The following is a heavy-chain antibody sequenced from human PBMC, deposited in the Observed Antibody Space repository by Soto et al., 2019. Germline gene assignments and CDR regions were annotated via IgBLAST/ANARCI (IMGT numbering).Heavy chain of an antibody. Sequence: QVQLVQSGAEVKKPGASVKVSCKASGYTFTSYAMHWVRQAPGQRLEWMGWINAGNGNTKYSQKFQGRVTITRDTSASTAYMELSSLRSEDTAVYYCARLRQVGAEPIGYWGQGTLVTVSS. V-gene: IGHV1-3*01. CDR2: INAGNGNT. CDR3: ARLRQVGAEPIGY. CDR1: GYTFTSYA. J-gene: IGHJ4*02. D-gene: IGHD1-26*01.